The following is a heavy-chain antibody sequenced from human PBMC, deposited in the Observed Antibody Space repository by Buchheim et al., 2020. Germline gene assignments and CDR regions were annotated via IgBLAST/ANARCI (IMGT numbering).Heavy chain of an antibody. V-gene: IGHV3-7*01. CDR3: ARSRYGSGSYSDY. Sequence: EVQLVESGGGLVQPGGSLRLSCAASGFTFSSCWMSWVRQAPGRGLEWVANIKQDGSEKYYVDSVKGRFTISRGNAKNSLYLQMNSLRADDTAVYYCARSRYGSGSYSDYWGQGTL. D-gene: IGHD3-10*01. CDR1: GFTFSSCW. J-gene: IGHJ4*02. CDR2: IKQDGSEK.